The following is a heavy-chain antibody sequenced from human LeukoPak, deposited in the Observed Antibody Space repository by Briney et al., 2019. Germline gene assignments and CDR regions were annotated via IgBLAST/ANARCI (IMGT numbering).Heavy chain of an antibody. CDR1: GFTFSTYS. CDR2: ITGSSGTI. Sequence: PGGSLRLSCAASGFTFSTYSMNWVRQAPGKGLEWVSYITGSSGTIYYADSVKGRFTISRDNAKNSLFLQMNSLRAEDTAVYYCARVYYGSGSYYRFGWFDPWGQGTLVTVSS. D-gene: IGHD3-10*01. CDR3: ARVYYGSGSYYRFGWFDP. V-gene: IGHV3-48*04. J-gene: IGHJ5*02.